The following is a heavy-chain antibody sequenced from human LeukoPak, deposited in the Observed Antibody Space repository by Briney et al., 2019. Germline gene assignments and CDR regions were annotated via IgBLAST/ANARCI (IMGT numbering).Heavy chain of an antibody. Sequence: SETLSLTCAVYGGSFSGYYRSWIRQPPGKGLEWIGEINHSGSTNYNPSLKSRVTISVDTSKNQFSLKLSSVTAADTAVYYCARGSPYYYGSGNWFDPWGQGTLVTVSS. V-gene: IGHV4-34*01. J-gene: IGHJ5*02. CDR3: ARGSPYYYGSGNWFDP. CDR1: GGSFSGYY. D-gene: IGHD3-10*01. CDR2: INHSGST.